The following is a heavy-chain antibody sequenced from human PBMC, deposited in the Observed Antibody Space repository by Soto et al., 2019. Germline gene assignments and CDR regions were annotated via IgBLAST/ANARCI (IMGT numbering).Heavy chain of an antibody. CDR2: ISGSGGST. V-gene: IGHV3-23*01. J-gene: IGHJ6*02. CDR3: ATGQGYYYYYGMDV. CDR1: GFTFDSFA. Sequence: PGGSLKLYCAASGFTFDSFAIPWVGHAIGKGLEWVSAISGSGGSTYYADSVKGRLTISRDNSKNTLYLQMNSLRAEDTAVYYCATGQGYYYYYGMDVWGQGT.